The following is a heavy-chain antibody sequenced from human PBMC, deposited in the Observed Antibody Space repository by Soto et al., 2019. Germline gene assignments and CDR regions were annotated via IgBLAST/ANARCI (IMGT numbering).Heavy chain of an antibody. D-gene: IGHD5-18*01. CDR3: ATVDTAMVHYFDY. Sequence: MHWVRQAPGQRLEWMGWINAGNGNTKYSQKFQGRVTMTTDTSTSTAYMELRSLRSDDTAVYYCATVDTAMVHYFDYWGQGTLVTVSS. CDR2: INAGNGNT. V-gene: IGHV1-3*01. J-gene: IGHJ4*02.